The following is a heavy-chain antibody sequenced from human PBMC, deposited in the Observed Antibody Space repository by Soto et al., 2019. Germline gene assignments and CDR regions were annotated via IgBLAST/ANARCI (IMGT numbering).Heavy chain of an antibody. D-gene: IGHD6-19*01. CDR2: ISGSGGST. Sequence: GGSLRLSCAASGFTFSSYAMSWVRQAPGKGLEWVSAISGSGGSTYYADSVKGRFTISRDNSKNTLYLQMNSLRAEDTAVYFCAKDPRSSGWQGDVFAVWGQGTLVIGSS. J-gene: IGHJ3*01. CDR1: GFTFSSYA. CDR3: AKDPRSSGWQGDVFAV. V-gene: IGHV3-23*01.